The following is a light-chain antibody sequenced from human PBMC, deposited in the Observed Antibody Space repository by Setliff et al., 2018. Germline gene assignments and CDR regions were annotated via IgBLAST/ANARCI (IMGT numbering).Light chain of an antibody. CDR3: QQYDGSTAT. Sequence: EIVLTQSPDTMSLSPGEKATLSCSASQSVSNNYLVWFQQKPGQAPRLLIYGASSRATDIPDRFSGSGSGTDFTLTISRLQPEDSAVYYFQQYDGSTATFGQGTKVDIK. V-gene: IGKV3-20*01. CDR2: GAS. CDR1: QSVSNNY. J-gene: IGKJ1*01.